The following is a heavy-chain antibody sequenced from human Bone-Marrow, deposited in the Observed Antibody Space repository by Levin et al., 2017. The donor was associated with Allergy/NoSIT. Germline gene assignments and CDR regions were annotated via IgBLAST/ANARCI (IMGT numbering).Heavy chain of an antibody. J-gene: IGHJ6*02. V-gene: IGHV3-9*01. CDR1: GFTFNDHA. CDR2: INWNGGNI. Sequence: SLKISCAASGFTFNDHAMHWVRQPPGKGLEWLSTINWNGGNIAYADSVKGRFTISRDNAKNSLYLQMSSLRPEDTALYYCVRDLYLGQWPQQYNMDVWGQGTTVTVSS. CDR3: VRDLYLGQWPQQYNMDV. D-gene: IGHD6-19*01.